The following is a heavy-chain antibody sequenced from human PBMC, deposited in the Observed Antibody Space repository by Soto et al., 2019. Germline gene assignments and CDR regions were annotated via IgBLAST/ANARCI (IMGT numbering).Heavy chain of an antibody. CDR2: ISGSGGST. CDR1: GFTFSSYA. Sequence: EVQLLESGGGLVQPGGSLRLSCVASGFTFSSYALTWVRQAPGKGLEWVSIISGSGGSTYFPDSVKGRFTISRDNSRNTLYLQTNSLRAEDTAVYYCAKAATESYWYFDLWGRGTLVTVSS. V-gene: IGHV3-23*01. CDR3: AKAATESYWYFDL. D-gene: IGHD3-10*01. J-gene: IGHJ2*01.